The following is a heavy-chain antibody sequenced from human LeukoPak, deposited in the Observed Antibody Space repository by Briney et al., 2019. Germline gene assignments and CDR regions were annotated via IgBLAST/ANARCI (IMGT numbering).Heavy chain of an antibody. V-gene: IGHV4-39*01. J-gene: IGHJ3*02. Sequence: SETLSLTCTVSVGSISSSIYYWGWIRQPPGKGLEWIGSIYYSGRTYYNPSLKSRVTISVDTSKNQFSLKLSSVTAADTAVYYCAALEMDGAFDIWGQGTMVTVSS. CDR2: IYYSGRT. CDR3: AALEMDGAFDI. CDR1: VGSISSSIYY. D-gene: IGHD5-24*01.